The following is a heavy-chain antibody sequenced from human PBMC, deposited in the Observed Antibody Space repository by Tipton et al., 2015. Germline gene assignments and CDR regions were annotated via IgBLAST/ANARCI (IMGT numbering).Heavy chain of an antibody. D-gene: IGHD6-19*01. CDR1: GGSLSRSPYY. CDR3: ARGGSGWAFDY. CDR2: IFHTGNT. Sequence: TLSLTCTVSGGSLSRSPYYWGWIRQPPGKGLEWIGNIFHTGNTFYNPSLKSRVTMSVDTSKNQFSLKLDSVTAADTAVYYCARGGSGWAFDYWGQGTLVSASS. J-gene: IGHJ4*02. V-gene: IGHV4-39*07.